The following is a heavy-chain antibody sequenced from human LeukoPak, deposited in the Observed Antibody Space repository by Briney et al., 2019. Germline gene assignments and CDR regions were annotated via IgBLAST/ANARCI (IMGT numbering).Heavy chain of an antibody. J-gene: IGHJ3*02. D-gene: IGHD1-1*01. CDR3: ARDRDDWNDASDAFDI. CDR2: ISSSSSYI. CDR1: GFTFSSYS. V-gene: IGHV3-21*01. Sequence: PGGSLRLSCAASGFTFSSYSMNWVRQAPGKGLEWVSSISSSSSYIYYADSVKGRFTISRDNAKNSLYLQMNSLRAEDAAVYYCARDRDDWNDASDAFDIWGQGTMVTVSS.